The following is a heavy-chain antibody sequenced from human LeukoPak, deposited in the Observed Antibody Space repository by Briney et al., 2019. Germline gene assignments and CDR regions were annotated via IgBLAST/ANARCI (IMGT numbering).Heavy chain of an antibody. Sequence: SETLSLTCTVSGGSISSSSYYWGWIRQPPGKGLEWIGSIYYSGSTYYNPSLKSRVTISVDTSKNQFSLKLSSVTAADTAVYYCARVRRFSYYYDSSAYPSVPQDWGQGTLVTVSS. CDR2: IYYSGST. V-gene: IGHV4-39*07. CDR3: ARVRRFSYYYDSSAYPSVPQD. CDR1: GGSISSSSYY. J-gene: IGHJ4*02. D-gene: IGHD3-22*01.